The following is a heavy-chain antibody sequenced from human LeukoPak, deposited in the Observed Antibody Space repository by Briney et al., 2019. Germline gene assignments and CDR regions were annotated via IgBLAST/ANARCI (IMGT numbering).Heavy chain of an antibody. V-gene: IGHV3-7*01. CDR3: ARDSSSWPNYYHYYYGMDV. CDR2: IKQDGSEK. Sequence: PGGSLRLSCAASGFTFSSYWMSWVRQAPGKGLVWVGNIKQDGSEKYYVDSVKGRFTISRDNAKNSLYLQMNSLRAEDTAVYYCARDSSSWPNYYHYYYGMDVWGQGTTVTVSS. J-gene: IGHJ6*02. CDR1: GFTFSSYW. D-gene: IGHD6-13*01.